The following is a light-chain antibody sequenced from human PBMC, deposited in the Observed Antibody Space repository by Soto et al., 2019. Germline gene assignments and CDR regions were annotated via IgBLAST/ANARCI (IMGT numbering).Light chain of an antibody. V-gene: IGKV3-20*01. CDR1: QSVSSNY. Sequence: EIVLTQSPGTLSLSPGERATLSCRASQSVSSNYLAWFQQKPGQAPRLLIYGASSRATGIPDRISGSGSGTDFTLTISSLQSEDFAVYYCQQYNKWPRTFGQGTKVDI. J-gene: IGKJ1*01. CDR3: QQYNKWPRT. CDR2: GAS.